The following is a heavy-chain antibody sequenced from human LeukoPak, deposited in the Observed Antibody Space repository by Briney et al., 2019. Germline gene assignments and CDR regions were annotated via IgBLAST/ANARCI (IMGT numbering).Heavy chain of an antibody. CDR2: ISYDGSNK. CDR3: AKQWLDDIAGAFDI. V-gene: IGHV3-30*04. Sequence: PGRSLRLSCAASGFTFSSYAMHWVRQAPGKGLEWGAVISYDGSNKYYADSVKGRFTISRDNSKNTLYLQVNSLRAEDTAVYYCAKQWLDDIAGAFDIWGQGTMVTVSS. J-gene: IGHJ3*02. CDR1: GFTFSSYA. D-gene: IGHD6-19*01.